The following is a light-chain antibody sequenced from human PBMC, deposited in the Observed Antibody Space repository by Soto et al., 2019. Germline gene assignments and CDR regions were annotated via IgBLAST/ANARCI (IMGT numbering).Light chain of an antibody. J-gene: IGKJ4*01. V-gene: IGKV3-20*01. CDR2: GAS. Sequence: EIVLTQSPGTLSLSPSERASPXGKPSQSVSNNYLAWYQQKPGQAPRLLIYGASNRATGIPDRFSGSGSGTEFTLTISSLQSEDFAVYYCQQYGSSPLTFGGGTKVDIK. CDR1: QSVSNNY. CDR3: QQYGSSPLT.